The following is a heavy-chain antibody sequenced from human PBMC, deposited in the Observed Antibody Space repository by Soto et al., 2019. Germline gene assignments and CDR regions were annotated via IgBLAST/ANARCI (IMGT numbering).Heavy chain of an antibody. Sequence: SVKVSCKASGGTFSNYAISWVRQAPGQGLEWMGGLIPISGTANYAQKFQGRVTITADESTSTAYVELSSLRSEDTAVYYCARGPYGYYDSSGNYYAEYFQHWG. CDR1: GGTFSNYA. V-gene: IGHV1-69*13. D-gene: IGHD3-22*01. CDR2: LIPISGTA. J-gene: IGHJ1*01. CDR3: ARGPYGYYDSSGNYYAEYFQH.